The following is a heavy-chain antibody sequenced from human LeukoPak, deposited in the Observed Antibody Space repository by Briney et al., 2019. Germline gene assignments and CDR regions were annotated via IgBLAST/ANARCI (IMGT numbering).Heavy chain of an antibody. J-gene: IGHJ4*02. CDR1: GFTFGAYK. D-gene: IGHD3-9*01. V-gene: IGHV3-48*03. CDR2: ISSSADTI. Sequence: GGSLRLSCAASGFTFGAYKINWVRQAPGKGLEWISYISSSADTIYYADSVKGRFTISRDNAKNLLYLQMNSLRAEDTAVYYCARSDILTGDYFDYWGQGTLVTVSS. CDR3: ARSDILTGDYFDY.